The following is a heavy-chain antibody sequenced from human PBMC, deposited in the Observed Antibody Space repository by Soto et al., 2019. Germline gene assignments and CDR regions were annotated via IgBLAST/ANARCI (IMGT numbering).Heavy chain of an antibody. V-gene: IGHV4-39*01. CDR1: GGSISSSSYY. Sequence: ETLSLTCTVSGGSISSSSYYWGWIRQPPGKGLEWIGSIYYSGSTYYNPSLKSRVTISVDTSKNQFSLKLSSVTAADTAVYYCARHWGTNYYYGMDVWGQGTTVTVSS. CDR2: IYYSGST. D-gene: IGHD2-2*01. J-gene: IGHJ6*02. CDR3: ARHWGTNYYYGMDV.